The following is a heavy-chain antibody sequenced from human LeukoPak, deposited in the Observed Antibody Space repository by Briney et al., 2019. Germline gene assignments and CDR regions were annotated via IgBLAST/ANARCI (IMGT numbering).Heavy chain of an antibody. CDR1: GGSISSGGYS. CDR3: ARMSGSYYYMDV. Sequence: SQTLSLTCAVSGGSISSGGYSWSWIRQPPGKGLEWIGYIYYSGSTYYNPSLKSRVTISVDTSKNQFSLKLSSVTAADTAVYYCARMSGSYYYMDVWGKGTTVTISS. J-gene: IGHJ6*03. CDR2: IYYSGST. V-gene: IGHV4-30-4*07.